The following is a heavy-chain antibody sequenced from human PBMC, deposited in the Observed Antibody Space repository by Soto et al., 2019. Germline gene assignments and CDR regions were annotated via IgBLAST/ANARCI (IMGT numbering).Heavy chain of an antibody. CDR1: GGSIRSYY. Sequence: SETLSRTCTVSGGSIRSYYWSWIRQPPGKGLEWIGYIYYSGSTNDNPSLKSRVTISVDTSKNQFSLKLSSVTAADTAVYYCARVIYPDSSIWYRWLDPWGQGTLVTVSS. D-gene: IGHD6-13*01. V-gene: IGHV4-59*01. CDR2: IYYSGST. J-gene: IGHJ5*02. CDR3: ARVIYPDSSIWYRWLDP.